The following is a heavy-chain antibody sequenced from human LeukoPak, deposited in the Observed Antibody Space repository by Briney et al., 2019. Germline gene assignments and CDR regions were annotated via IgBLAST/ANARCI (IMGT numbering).Heavy chain of an antibody. CDR2: MYHSGST. Sequence: QASETLSLTCAVSGGSISSDRYYWGWIRQPPGKGLEWIGSMYHSGSTYYNPSLKSRVTMSADTSKHQFSLKLNSVTAADTAVYYCARVLDYYGSGTRDFDYWGQGILVTVSS. V-gene: IGHV4-39*07. D-gene: IGHD3-10*01. J-gene: IGHJ4*02. CDR1: GGSISSDRYY. CDR3: ARVLDYYGSGTRDFDY.